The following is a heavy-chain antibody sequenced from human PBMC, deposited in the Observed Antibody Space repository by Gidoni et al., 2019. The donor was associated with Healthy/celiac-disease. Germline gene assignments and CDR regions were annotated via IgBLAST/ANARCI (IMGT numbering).Heavy chain of an antibody. J-gene: IGHJ4*02. CDR1: GVTFSSYA. CDR3: AREWGIAAAPQPGGLFDY. D-gene: IGHD6-13*01. V-gene: IGHV3-30-3*01. Sequence: QVQLVESGGGVVQPGRSLRLSCAASGVTFSSYAMHWVRQAPGKGLEWVAVISYDGSNKYYADSVKGRFTISRDNSKNTLYLQMNSLRAEDTAVYYCAREWGIAAAPQPGGLFDYWGQGTLVTVSS. CDR2: ISYDGSNK.